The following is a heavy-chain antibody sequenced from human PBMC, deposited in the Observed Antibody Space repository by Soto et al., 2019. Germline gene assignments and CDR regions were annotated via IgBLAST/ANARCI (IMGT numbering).Heavy chain of an antibody. CDR2: IYYSGST. Sequence: QVQLQESGPGLVKPSETLSLTCTVSGGSISSYYWSWIRQPPGKGLEWIGYIYYSGSTNYNPSLNRRFTISVDTSKNQFSLKLSSVTAADTAVYYCARGTYLSMYYDSNNWFDPWGQGTLVTVSS. D-gene: IGHD3-3*01. CDR3: ARGTYLSMYYDSNNWFDP. CDR1: GGSISSYY. V-gene: IGHV4-59*01. J-gene: IGHJ5*02.